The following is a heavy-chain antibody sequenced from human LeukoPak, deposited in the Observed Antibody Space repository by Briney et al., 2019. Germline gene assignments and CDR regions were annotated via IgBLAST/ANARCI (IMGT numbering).Heavy chain of an antibody. CDR3: ARALSGYGSGKSYFDS. V-gene: IGHV4-39*07. J-gene: IGHJ4*02. CDR1: GDSIGSTTTYY. CDR2: VNYRGTP. D-gene: IGHD3-10*01. Sequence: PSETLSLTCTVSGDSIGSTTTYYWGWIRQPPGKGLEWIGNVNYRGTPHYNPSLTSRVTMSLDTSKNHFSLKLSSVTAADTAIYYCARALSGYGSGKSYFDSWGQGTLVTVPS.